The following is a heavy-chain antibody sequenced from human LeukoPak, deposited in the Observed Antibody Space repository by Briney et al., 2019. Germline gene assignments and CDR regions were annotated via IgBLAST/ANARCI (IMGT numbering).Heavy chain of an antibody. CDR2: VNPYNGNT. V-gene: IGHV1-18*01. D-gene: IGHD6-19*01. CDR1: GYTFNNYG. J-gene: IGHJ4*02. Sequence: AAVKVSCKASGYTFNNYGISWVRQAPGQGLEWMGWVNPYNGNTNYGQKLKGRVTMTTDTSTSTAYMELRSLRSDDTAVYFCARDRYSSGQNDYWGQGTLVTVSS. CDR3: ARDRYSSGQNDY.